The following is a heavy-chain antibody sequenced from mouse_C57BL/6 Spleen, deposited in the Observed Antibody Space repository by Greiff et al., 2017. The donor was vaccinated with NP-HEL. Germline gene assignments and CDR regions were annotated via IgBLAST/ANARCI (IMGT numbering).Heavy chain of an antibody. Sequence: VQVVESGPGLVQPSQSLSITCTVSGFSLTSYGVHWVRQSPGKGLEWLGVIWSGGSTDYNAAFISRLSISKDNSKSQVFFKMNSLQADDTAIYYCARFYDGYYDAYYFDYWGQGTTLTVSS. V-gene: IGHV2-2*01. J-gene: IGHJ2*01. CDR1: GFSLTSYG. D-gene: IGHD2-3*01. CDR2: IWSGGST. CDR3: ARFYDGYYDAYYFDY.